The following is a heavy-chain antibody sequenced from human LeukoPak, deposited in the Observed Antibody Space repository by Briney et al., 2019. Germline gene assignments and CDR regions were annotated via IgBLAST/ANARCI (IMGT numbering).Heavy chain of an antibody. CDR3: ARESPNGHLAFDI. CDR1: GFTFSSYS. J-gene: IGHJ3*02. Sequence: PGGSLRLSCAASGFTFSSYSMNWVRQAPGKGLEWVSSISSSSSSYIYYADSVKGRFTISRDNAKNSLYLQMNSLRAEDTAVYYCARESPNGHLAFDIWGQGTMVTVSS. V-gene: IGHV3-21*01. D-gene: IGHD3-3*02. CDR2: ISSSSSSYI.